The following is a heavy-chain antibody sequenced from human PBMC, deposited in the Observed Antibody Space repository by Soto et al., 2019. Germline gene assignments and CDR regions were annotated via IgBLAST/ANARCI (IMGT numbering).Heavy chain of an antibody. CDR1: GYTFSNYD. D-gene: IGHD1-26*01. Sequence: QVQLVQSGAEVKKPGTSVGISCKTSGYTFSNYDIKWVRQAAGQGLEWMGWMNPKSGYTGSARNFQGRVTMTRDTSMTTAYMELSSLRSEDTAMYYCARVMGSVDFWGQGTLVTVSS. J-gene: IGHJ4*02. CDR2: MNPKSGYT. CDR3: ARVMGSVDF. V-gene: IGHV1-8*01.